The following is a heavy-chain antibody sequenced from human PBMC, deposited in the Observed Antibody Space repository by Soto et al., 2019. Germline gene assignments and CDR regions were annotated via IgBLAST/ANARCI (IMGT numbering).Heavy chain of an antibody. D-gene: IGHD2-2*01. CDR2: IIPIFGTA. CDR3: ARDYVGAYCSSTSCYSDYYYGMDV. J-gene: IGHJ6*02. CDR1: GGTFSSYA. V-gene: IGHV1-69*13. Sequence: SVKVSCKASGGTFSSYAISWVRQAPGQGLEWMGGIIPIFGTANYAQKFQGRVTITADESTSTAYMELNSLRAEDTAVYYCARDYVGAYCSSTSCYSDYYYGMDVWGQGTTVTVSS.